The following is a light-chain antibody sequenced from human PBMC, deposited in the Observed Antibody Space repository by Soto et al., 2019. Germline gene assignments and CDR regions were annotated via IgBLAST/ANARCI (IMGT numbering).Light chain of an antibody. V-gene: IGKV3D-20*01. J-gene: IGKJ5*01. Sequence: EIVLTQSPATLSLSPGERATLSCGSSQSVSSSSLAWYQQKPGLAPRLLIYDSSSRATGISGRFSGGGSGTDFTLTISRLEPEDFAVYYCQQYDSSPPITFGQGTRLEIK. CDR3: QQYDSSPPIT. CDR1: QSVSSSS. CDR2: DSS.